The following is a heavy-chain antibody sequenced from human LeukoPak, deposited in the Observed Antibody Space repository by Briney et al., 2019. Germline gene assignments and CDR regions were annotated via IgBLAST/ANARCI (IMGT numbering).Heavy chain of an antibody. D-gene: IGHD6-19*01. CDR1: GGSFSGYY. CDR3: ARGGAVAGTRLYDY. CDR2: INHSGST. J-gene: IGHJ4*02. Sequence: PSETLSLTCAVYGGSFSGYYWSWIRQPPGKGLEWIGEINHSGSTNYNPSLKSRVTISVDTSKNQFPLKLSSVTAADTAVYYCARGGAVAGTRLYDYWGQGTLVTVSS. V-gene: IGHV4-34*01.